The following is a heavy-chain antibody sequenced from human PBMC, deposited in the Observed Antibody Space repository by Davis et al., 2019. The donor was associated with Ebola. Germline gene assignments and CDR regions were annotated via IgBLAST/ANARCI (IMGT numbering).Heavy chain of an antibody. J-gene: IGHJ5*02. CDR3: AREAYGDMGHWFDL. CDR1: GGTFSSYA. Sequence: PSVKVSCKASGGTFSSYAISWVRQAPGQGLEWMGGIIPIFGTANYAQKFQGRVTITADKSTSTAYMELSSLRSEDTAVYYCAREAYGDMGHWFDLWGQGTLVTVSS. D-gene: IGHD4-17*01. CDR2: IIPIFGTA. V-gene: IGHV1-69*06.